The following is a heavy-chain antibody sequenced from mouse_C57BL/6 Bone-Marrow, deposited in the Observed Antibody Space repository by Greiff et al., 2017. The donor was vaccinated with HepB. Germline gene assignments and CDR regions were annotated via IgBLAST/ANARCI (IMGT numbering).Heavy chain of an antibody. Sequence: EVQLVESGGGLVKPGGSLKLSCAASGFTFSSYAMSWVRQTPEKRLEWVATISDGGSYTYYPDNVKGRFTISRDNAKNNLYLQMSHLKSEDTAMYYCARVADYWGQGTSVTVSS. J-gene: IGHJ4*01. CDR3: ARVADY. V-gene: IGHV5-4*01. CDR2: ISDGGSYT. CDR1: GFTFSSYA.